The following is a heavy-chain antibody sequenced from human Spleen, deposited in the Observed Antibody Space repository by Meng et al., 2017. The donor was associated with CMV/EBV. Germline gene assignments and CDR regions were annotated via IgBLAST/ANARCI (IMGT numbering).Heavy chain of an antibody. CDR1: GGTFSSYA. V-gene: IGHV1-69*05. CDR2: IILIFGTA. Sequence: SVKVSCKASGGTFSSYAISWVRQAPGQGLEWMGGIILIFGTANYAQKFQGRVTITTDESTSTAYMELSSLRSEDTAVYYCARWFGYCSSTSCSDSWGRWDWFDPWGQGTLVTVSS. J-gene: IGHJ5*02. D-gene: IGHD2-2*01. CDR3: ARWFGYCSSTSCSDSWGRWDWFDP.